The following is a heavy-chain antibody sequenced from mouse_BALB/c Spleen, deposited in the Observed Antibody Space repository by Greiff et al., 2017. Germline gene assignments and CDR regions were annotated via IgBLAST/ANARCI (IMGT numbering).Heavy chain of an antibody. V-gene: IGHV1-9*01. Sequence: QVQLQQSGAELMKPGASVKISCKATGYTFSSYWIEWVKQRPGHGLEWIGEILPGSGSTNYNEKFKGKATFTADTSSNTAYMQLSSLTSEDSAVYYCASDDGYGKAWFAYWGQGTLVTVSA. D-gene: IGHD2-3*01. CDR3: ASDDGYGKAWFAY. J-gene: IGHJ3*01. CDR2: ILPGSGST. CDR1: GYTFSSYW.